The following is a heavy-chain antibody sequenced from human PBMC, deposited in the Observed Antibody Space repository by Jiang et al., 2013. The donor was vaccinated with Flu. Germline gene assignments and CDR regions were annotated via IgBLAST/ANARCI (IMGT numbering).Heavy chain of an antibody. CDR1: GGSITSHY. J-gene: IGHJ4*01. CDR3: ARRFSGWYYFDY. V-gene: IGHV4-59*11. D-gene: IGHD6-19*01. Sequence: PGLVEPSETLSLTCKVSGGSITSHYWGWIRQPPGKRLEWVGDISYSGTTNYNPSLRSRAAISADTSKNQFSLRLSSATAADSAVYYCARRFSGWYYFDYWGHGTLVTVSS. CDR2: ISYSGTT.